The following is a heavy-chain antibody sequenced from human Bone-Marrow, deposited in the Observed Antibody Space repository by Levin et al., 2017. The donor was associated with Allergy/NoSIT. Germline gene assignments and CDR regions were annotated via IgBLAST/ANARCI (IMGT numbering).Heavy chain of an antibody. J-gene: IGHJ5*02. D-gene: IGHD3-10*01. Sequence: GESLKISCAASGFTFSSYAMHWVRQAPGKGLEWVAVISYDGSNKYYADSVKGRFTISRDNSKNTLYLQMNSLRAEDTAVYYCARDYRASREVRGRPWFDPWGQGTLVTVSS. CDR1: GFTFSSYA. V-gene: IGHV3-30*04. CDR3: ARDYRASREVRGRPWFDP. CDR2: ISYDGSNK.